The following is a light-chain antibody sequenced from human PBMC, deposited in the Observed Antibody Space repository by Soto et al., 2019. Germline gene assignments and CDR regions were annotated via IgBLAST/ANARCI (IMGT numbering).Light chain of an antibody. V-gene: IGKV1-5*03. CDR2: KTS. CDR1: QSINSW. J-gene: IGKJ1*01. Sequence: DVQMTQSPSTLSASVGDTVTITCRASQSINSWLAWYQHRPGKGPKLLIYKTSTVEDGVPLRFSGSGSGTEFTLTISSLQPADSATYYCQQYNTYPMTFGQGPKVEVK. CDR3: QQYNTYPMT.